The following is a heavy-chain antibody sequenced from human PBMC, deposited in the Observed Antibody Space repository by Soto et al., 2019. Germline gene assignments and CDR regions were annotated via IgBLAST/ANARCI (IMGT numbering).Heavy chain of an antibody. D-gene: IGHD6-19*01. V-gene: IGHV3-15*07. CDR3: ATLREGSAWKGDDAFAL. J-gene: IGHJ3*01. Sequence: EVQLVESGGGLVKPGGSLRLSCAASGFSFKYDWMNWVRQAPGKGLEWVGRIKSKTDGGTTDLAAPVKGRFTISRDDSKNSLYLQMDSLKIEDTAVYYCATLREGSAWKGDDAFALWGQGTMVTVSS. CDR2: IKSKTDGGTT. CDR1: GFSFKYDW.